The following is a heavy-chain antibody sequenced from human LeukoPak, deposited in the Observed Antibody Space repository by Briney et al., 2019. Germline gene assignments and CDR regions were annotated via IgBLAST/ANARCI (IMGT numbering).Heavy chain of an antibody. CDR3: ASTTYYDSSGGDGY. V-gene: IGHV3-30*03. Sequence: GGSLRLSCAASGFTFSSYGMHWVRQAPGKGLEWVAVISYDGSNKYYADSVKGRFTISRDNSKNTLYLQMNSLRAEDTAVYYCASTTYYDSSGGDGYWGQGTLVTVSS. CDR1: GFTFSSYG. CDR2: ISYDGSNK. J-gene: IGHJ4*02. D-gene: IGHD3-22*01.